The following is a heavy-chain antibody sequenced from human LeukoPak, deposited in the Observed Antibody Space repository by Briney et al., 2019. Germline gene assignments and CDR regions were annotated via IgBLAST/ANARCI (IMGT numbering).Heavy chain of an antibody. CDR1: GGSISSSTYY. CDR2: IYYSGST. D-gene: IGHD4-11*01. CDR3: ARHGTVTTFAFY. Sequence: SETLSLTCTVSGGSISSSTYYWGWIRQPPGTGLEGIVSIYYSGSTYYNPSLKSRVTISVDTSKNQFSLKLSSVTAADTAVYYCARHGTVTTFAFYWGQGTLVTVSS. V-gene: IGHV4-39*01. J-gene: IGHJ4*02.